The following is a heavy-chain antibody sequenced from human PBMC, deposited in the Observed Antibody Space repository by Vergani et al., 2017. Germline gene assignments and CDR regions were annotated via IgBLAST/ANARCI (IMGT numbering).Heavy chain of an antibody. CDR3: AKVPGYRSPLYY. J-gene: IGHJ4*02. CDR2: IRSSGSTI. D-gene: IGHD5-18*01. V-gene: IGHV3-48*03. CDR1: GFTFTSYE. Sequence: EVQLVESGGGLVQPGRSLRLSCAASGFTFTSYEMNWVRRAPGKGLEWVSYIRSSGSTIYYADSLKGRFTTPRNNAKTSLYLQMNSLKAEDTAVYYCAKVPGYRSPLYYCGQGTLVTVSS.